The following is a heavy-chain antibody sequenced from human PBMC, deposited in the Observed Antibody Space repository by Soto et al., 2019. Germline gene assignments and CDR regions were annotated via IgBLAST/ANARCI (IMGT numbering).Heavy chain of an antibody. D-gene: IGHD2-21*01. Sequence: SVKVSCKASGGTFSSYAISWVRQAPGQGLEWMGGIIPIFGTANYAQKFQGRVTITADESTSTAYMELSSLRSEDTAVYYCARNRDGDYYYYYGMDVWGQGTTVTVSS. CDR3: ARNRDGDYYYYYGMDV. CDR1: GGTFSSYA. J-gene: IGHJ6*02. CDR2: IIPIFGTA. V-gene: IGHV1-69*13.